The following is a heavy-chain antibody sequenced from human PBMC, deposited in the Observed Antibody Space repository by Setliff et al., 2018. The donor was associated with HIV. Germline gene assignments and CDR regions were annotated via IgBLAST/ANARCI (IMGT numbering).Heavy chain of an antibody. CDR3: ARGQASNDYGVSF. J-gene: IGHJ3*01. Sequence: SVKVSCKASGGTFSSYAISWVRQPPGQGLEWMGGIIPIFVNTRYAQRFQGRVSMTRDTSTSTVYMELSSLRSEDTAVYYCARGQASNDYGVSFWGQGTMVTVSS. D-gene: IGHD4-17*01. CDR2: IIPIFVNT. V-gene: IGHV1-69*05. CDR1: GGTFSSYA.